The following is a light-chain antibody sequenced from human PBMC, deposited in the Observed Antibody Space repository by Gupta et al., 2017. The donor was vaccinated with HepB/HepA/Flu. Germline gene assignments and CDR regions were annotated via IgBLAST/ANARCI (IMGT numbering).Light chain of an antibody. CDR3: CSYAGSTTFVI. CDR2: EVT. V-gene: IGLV2-23*02. Sequence: QSALAQPASVSGSPGQSIPISCTGTSSDVGSYNLVSWYQQLPGKAPKLMISEVTKRPSGISNRFSGSKSGNTASLTISGLQAEDEADYYCCSYAGSTTFVIFGGGTKLTVL. J-gene: IGLJ2*01. CDR1: SSDVGSYNL.